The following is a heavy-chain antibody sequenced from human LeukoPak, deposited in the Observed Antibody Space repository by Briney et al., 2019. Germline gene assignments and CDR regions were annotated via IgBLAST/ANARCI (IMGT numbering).Heavy chain of an antibody. Sequence: GGSLRLSCTASGFTFNRYTMSWVRQAPGKGLEGVSTISNSGGNSYYAGSVKGRFTISRDNSKNTLYLHMSSLRAEDTALYYCARDLGPSGGAPLSTGLVGYWGQGTLVTVSS. J-gene: IGHJ4*02. V-gene: IGHV3-23*01. CDR3: ARDLGPSGGAPLSTGLVGY. CDR1: GFTFNRYT. CDR2: ISNSGGNS. D-gene: IGHD5/OR15-5a*01.